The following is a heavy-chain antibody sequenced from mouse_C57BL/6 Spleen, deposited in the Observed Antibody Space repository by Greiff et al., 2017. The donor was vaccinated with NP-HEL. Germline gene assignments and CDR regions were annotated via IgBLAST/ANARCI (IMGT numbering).Heavy chain of an antibody. J-gene: IGHJ1*03. CDR3: ARHGGNYDWYFDV. Sequence: EVKVEESGGGLVKPGGSLKLSCAASGFTFSSYTMSWVRQTPEKRLEWVATISGGGGNTYYPDSVKGRFTISRDNAKNTLYLQMSSLRSEDTALYYCARHGGNYDWYFDVWGTGTTVTVSS. D-gene: IGHD1-1*02. CDR1: GFTFSSYT. CDR2: ISGGGGNT. V-gene: IGHV5-9*01.